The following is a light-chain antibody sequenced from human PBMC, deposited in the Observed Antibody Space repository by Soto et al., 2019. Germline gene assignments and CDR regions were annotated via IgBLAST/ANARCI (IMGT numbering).Light chain of an antibody. CDR2: LVS. CDR1: QSLLHRNGYNY. J-gene: IGKJ4*01. V-gene: IGKV2-28*01. CDR3: MQALQTPLT. Sequence: DIVLTQSPLSLPVTPGEPASISCRSSQSLLHRNGYNYLDWYLQKPGQSPLLLIHLVSNRASGVPDRFSGSGSGTDFTLKISRVEAEDVGVYYCMQALQTPLTFGGGTKVEIK.